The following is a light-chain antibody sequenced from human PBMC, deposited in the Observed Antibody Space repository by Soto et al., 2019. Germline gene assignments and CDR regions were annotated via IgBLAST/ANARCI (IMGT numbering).Light chain of an antibody. J-gene: IGLJ1*01. CDR2: DDS. CDR3: QVWDSSSDFYV. Sequence: SYELTRPPSVSVAPGQTARITCGGNNIGSQSVHWYQQKPGQAPVLFVYDDSDRPSEIPARFSGSKSGNTATLTISRVEAGDEADYYGQVWDSSSDFYVFGSGTKVPVL. CDR1: NIGSQS. V-gene: IGLV3-21*02.